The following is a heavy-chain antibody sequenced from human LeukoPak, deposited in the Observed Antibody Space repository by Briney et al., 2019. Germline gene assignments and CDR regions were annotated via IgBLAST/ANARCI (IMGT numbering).Heavy chain of an antibody. CDR2: IIPIFGTA. CDR3: ARDEDYYDSSGYFDY. CDR1: GGTFSSYA. J-gene: IGHJ4*02. Sequence: SVKVSCKASGGTFSSYAISWVRQAPGRGLEWMGGIIPIFGTANYAQKFQGRVTITADESTSTAYMELSSLRSEDTAVYYCARDEDYYDSSGYFDYWGQGTLVTVSS. V-gene: IGHV1-69*13. D-gene: IGHD3-22*01.